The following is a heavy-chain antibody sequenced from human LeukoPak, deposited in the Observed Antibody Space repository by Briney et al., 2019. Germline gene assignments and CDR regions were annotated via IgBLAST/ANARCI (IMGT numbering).Heavy chain of an antibody. CDR1: GYRFTTYW. D-gene: IGHD3-22*01. CDR3: ARHPITRYYDSSGYSAAGPDY. V-gene: IGHV5-51*01. J-gene: IGHJ4*02. Sequence: GESLKISRKGSGYRFTTYWIGWVRQMPGKGLEWMGIINPGDSDTRYSPSFQGQVTISADKSISTAYLLWSSLKASDTAMYYCARHPITRYYDSSGYSAAGPDYWGQGTLVTVSS. CDR2: INPGDSDT.